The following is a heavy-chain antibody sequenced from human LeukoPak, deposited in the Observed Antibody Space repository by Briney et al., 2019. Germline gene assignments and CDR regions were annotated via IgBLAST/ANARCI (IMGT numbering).Heavy chain of an antibody. Sequence: SETLSLTCTVSGDSISSYYWSWIRQPPGKGLEWIGYIYYSGSTNYNPSLRSRVTISVDTSKNQFSLKLSSVTAADTAVYYCASSHGPNYFDYWGQGTLVTVSS. J-gene: IGHJ4*02. CDR1: GDSISSYY. CDR2: IYYSGST. V-gene: IGHV4-59*01. D-gene: IGHD5-24*01. CDR3: ASSHGPNYFDY.